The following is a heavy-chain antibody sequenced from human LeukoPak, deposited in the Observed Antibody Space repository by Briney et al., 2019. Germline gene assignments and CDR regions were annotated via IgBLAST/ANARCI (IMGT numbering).Heavy chain of an antibody. Sequence: LRLSCAASGFTFSSYSMNWIRQPPGKGLEWIGYIYYSGSTYYNPSLKSRVTISVDTSKNQFSLKLSSVTAADTAVYYCARTRDANAYYYYYGMDVWGQGTTVTVSS. CDR1: GFTFSSYS. CDR3: ARTRDANAYYYYYGMDV. J-gene: IGHJ6*02. D-gene: IGHD2-2*01. CDR2: IYYSGST. V-gene: IGHV4-30-4*08.